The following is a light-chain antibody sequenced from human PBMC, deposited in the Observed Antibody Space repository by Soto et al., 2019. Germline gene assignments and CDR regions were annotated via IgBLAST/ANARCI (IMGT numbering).Light chain of an antibody. J-gene: IGLJ2*01. CDR3: HSYDTRVRGGV. CDR1: SSNIGTGYD. Sequence: QSVLTQPPSVSGAPGQRVTISCTGSSSNIGTGYDVHWYQQLPGTAPKLLISDNNNRPSGVPDRFSGSKSGTSASLAITGFQAEDEADYYCHSYDTRVRGGVFGGGTKVTVL. V-gene: IGLV1-40*01. CDR2: DNN.